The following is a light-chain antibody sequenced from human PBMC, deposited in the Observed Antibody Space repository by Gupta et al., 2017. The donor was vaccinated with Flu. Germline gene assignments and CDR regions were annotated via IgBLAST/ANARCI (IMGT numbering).Light chain of an antibody. Sequence: EISMTQSPATLSLSPGERPTLSCSASHSVSSNLAWYQQKPGQSPRLLIYGASTRASGIPARFSGSGSGREFTLTISSLQSEDFAVYYCQQDNNWPRTFGQGTKVEIK. CDR1: HSVSSN. V-gene: IGKV3-15*01. J-gene: IGKJ1*01. CDR2: GAS. CDR3: QQDNNWPRT.